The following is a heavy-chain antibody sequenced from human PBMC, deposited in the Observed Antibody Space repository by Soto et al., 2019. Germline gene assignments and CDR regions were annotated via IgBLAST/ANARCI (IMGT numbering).Heavy chain of an antibody. V-gene: IGHV1-69*06. CDR3: ARDQRSITMIVRYYYYGMDV. D-gene: IGHD3-22*01. Sequence: GASVKVSCKASGGTFSSYAISWLRQAPGQGLEWMGGIIPIFGTANYAQKFQGRVTITADKSTSTAYMELSSLRSEDAAVYYCARDQRSITMIVRYYYYGMDVWGQGTTVTVSS. J-gene: IGHJ6*02. CDR1: GGTFSSYA. CDR2: IIPIFGTA.